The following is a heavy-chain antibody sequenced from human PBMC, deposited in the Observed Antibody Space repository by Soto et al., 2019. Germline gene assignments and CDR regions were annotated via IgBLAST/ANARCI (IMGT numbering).Heavy chain of an antibody. CDR1: GFAFSNYS. D-gene: IGHD2-2*01. V-gene: IGHV3-48*01. CDR2: IRSSGSPT. J-gene: IGHJ4*02. Sequence: GGSLRLSCVASGFAFSNYSMNWVRQAPGKGLEWVSYIRSSGSPTYYAGSVKGRFTISRDNAKKSLYLQMNSLRAEDTAVYYCARMTSSISPGRWGPGTLVTVS. CDR3: ARMTSSISPGR.